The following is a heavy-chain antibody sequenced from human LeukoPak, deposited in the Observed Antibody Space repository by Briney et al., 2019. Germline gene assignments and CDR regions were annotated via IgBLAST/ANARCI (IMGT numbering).Heavy chain of an antibody. Sequence: GASVKVSCKASGYTFTGYYMHWVRQAPGQGLEWMGWINPNSGGTDYAQKFQGRVTMTRDTSISTAYMELSRLRSDDTAVYYCAREYDFWRAFDYRGQGTLVTVSS. V-gene: IGHV1-2*02. J-gene: IGHJ4*02. CDR3: AREYDFWRAFDY. CDR1: GYTFTGYY. D-gene: IGHD3-3*01. CDR2: INPNSGGT.